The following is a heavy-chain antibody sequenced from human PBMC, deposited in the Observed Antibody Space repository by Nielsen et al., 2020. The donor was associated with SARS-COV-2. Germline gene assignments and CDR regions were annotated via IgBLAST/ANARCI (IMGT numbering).Heavy chain of an antibody. Sequence: TLSLTCTVSGGSISSGGYYWSWIRQHPGKGLEWIGYIYYSGSTYYNPSLKSRVTISVDTSKNQFSLKPSSVTAADTAVYYCARVPYYDFWSGTHDYWGQGTLVTVSS. J-gene: IGHJ4*02. CDR2: IYYSGST. V-gene: IGHV4-31*03. CDR3: ARVPYYDFWSGTHDY. CDR1: GGSISSGGYY. D-gene: IGHD3-3*01.